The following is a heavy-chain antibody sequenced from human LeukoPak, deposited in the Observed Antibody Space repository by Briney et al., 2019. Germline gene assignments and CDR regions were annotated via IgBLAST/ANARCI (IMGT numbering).Heavy chain of an antibody. D-gene: IGHD2-15*01. V-gene: IGHV4-59*01. CDR3: ARSRYCSGGSCYLAG. J-gene: IGHJ4*02. Sequence: SETLSLTCTVAGGSISSYYWSWIRQPPGRGLEWIGYIYYSGITNYNPSLKSRVTILVDTYKNQFSLNLSSVAAADTAVYYCARSRYCSGGSCYLAGWGQGTLVTVSS. CDR1: GGSISSYY. CDR2: IYYSGIT.